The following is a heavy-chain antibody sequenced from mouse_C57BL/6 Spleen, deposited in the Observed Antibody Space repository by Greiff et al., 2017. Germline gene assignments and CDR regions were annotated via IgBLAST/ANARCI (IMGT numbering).Heavy chain of an antibody. CDR2: IDPSDSYT. Sequence: QVHVKQPGAELVMPGASVKLSCKASGYTFTSYWMHWVKQRPGQGLEWIGEIDPSDSYTNYNQKFKGKSTLTVDKSSSTAYMQLSSLTSEDSAVYYCAKGDYGYPFAYWGQGTLVTVSA. J-gene: IGHJ3*01. CDR1: GYTFTSYW. CDR3: AKGDYGYPFAY. V-gene: IGHV1-69*01. D-gene: IGHD2-2*01.